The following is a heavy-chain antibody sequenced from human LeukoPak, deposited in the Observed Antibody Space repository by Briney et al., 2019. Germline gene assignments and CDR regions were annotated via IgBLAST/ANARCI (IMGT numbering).Heavy chain of an antibody. J-gene: IGHJ4*02. CDR2: IKQDGSEK. Sequence: WGSLRLSCAAYEFTFSSYWRSWVRQAPGKGLEWVGNIKQDGSEKYYADSVKGRFTISRANAKNLLHLLTHGPRAEDTAVYYGAICVSGMSGATQRNYCGQGTLVTVSS. V-gene: IGHV3-7*01. D-gene: IGHD1-14*01. CDR3: AICVSGMSGATQRNY. CDR1: EFTFSSYW.